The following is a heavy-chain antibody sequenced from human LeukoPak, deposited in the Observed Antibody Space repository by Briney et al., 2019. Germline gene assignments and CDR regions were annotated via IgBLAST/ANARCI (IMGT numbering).Heavy chain of an antibody. Sequence: PSGTLSLTCIVSGGSISSYYWSWIRQPAGKGLEWIGQIHTSGSTNYNPSLKSRVAMSVDTSKNQFSLELSSVTAADTAVYYCAGRAQTTGWSFDYWGQGALVTVSP. CDR3: AGRAQTTGWSFDY. V-gene: IGHV4-4*07. CDR2: IHTSGST. J-gene: IGHJ4*02. CDR1: GGSISSYY. D-gene: IGHD6-19*01.